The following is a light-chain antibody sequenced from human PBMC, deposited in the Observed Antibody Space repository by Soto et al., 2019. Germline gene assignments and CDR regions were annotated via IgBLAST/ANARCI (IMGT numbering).Light chain of an antibody. J-gene: IGLJ2*01. CDR3: ALYVGSGTVV. CDR2: DTT. Sequence: QAVVTQEPSFSVSPGGTVILTCGLTSGSVSTSYYPTWYQQSPGLAPRTLIYDTTTRSSGVPDRFSGSNLGTKAALTITGAQSDDESDYLCALYVGSGTVVFGGGTKLTVL. V-gene: IGLV8-61*01. CDR1: SGSVSTSYY.